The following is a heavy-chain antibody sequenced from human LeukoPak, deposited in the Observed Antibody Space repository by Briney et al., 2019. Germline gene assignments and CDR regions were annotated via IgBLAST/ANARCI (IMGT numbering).Heavy chain of an antibody. V-gene: IGHV3-74*01. D-gene: IGHD2-15*01. CDR3: AGTGCSGGSCYSDYMDV. CDR1: GFTFSTYW. Sequence: GGSLRLSCAASGFTFSTYWMHWVRQAPGRGLVWVSRIDSDGSTTDYAGSVKGRFTISSDNAKNTVYLQMNSLRAEDTAVYYCAGTGCSGGSCYSDYMDVWGKGTTVTVSS. CDR2: IDSDGSTT. J-gene: IGHJ6*03.